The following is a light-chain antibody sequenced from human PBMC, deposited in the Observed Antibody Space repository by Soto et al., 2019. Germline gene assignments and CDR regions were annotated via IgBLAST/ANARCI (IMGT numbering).Light chain of an antibody. CDR2: GAS. CDR3: QQYGSSPLFT. CDR1: QSVSSSY. V-gene: IGKV3-20*01. Sequence: EIVLTQSPATLSLSPGERATLSFRASQSVSSSYLAWYQQKPGQAPRLLIYGASSRATGMPDRFSGSGSGTDFTLTISRLEPEDFAVYYCQQYGSSPLFTFGPGTKVDIK. J-gene: IGKJ3*01.